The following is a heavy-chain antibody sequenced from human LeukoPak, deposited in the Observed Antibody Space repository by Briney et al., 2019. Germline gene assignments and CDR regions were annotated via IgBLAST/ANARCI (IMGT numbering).Heavy chain of an antibody. CDR1: GFTFSSYG. V-gene: IGHV3-33*01. D-gene: IGHD6-13*01. CDR3: ARDRGFIFWQQLEGKFDY. Sequence: GGSLRLSCAASGFTFSSYGMHWVRQAPGKGLEWVAVIWYDGSNKYYADSVKGRFTISRDNSKNTLYLQMNSLRAEDTAVYYCARDRGFIFWQQLEGKFDYWGQGTLVTVSS. CDR2: IWYDGSNK. J-gene: IGHJ4*02.